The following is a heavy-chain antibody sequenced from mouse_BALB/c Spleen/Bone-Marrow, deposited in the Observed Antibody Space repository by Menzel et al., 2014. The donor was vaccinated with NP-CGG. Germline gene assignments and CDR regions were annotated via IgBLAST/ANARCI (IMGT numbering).Heavy chain of an antibody. J-gene: IGHJ1*01. V-gene: IGHV1-7*01. CDR1: GYTLXDYW. D-gene: IGHD1-1*01. CDR3: ARRYGSLWYFDV. CDR2: INPSSGYT. Sequence: VKLQESGAELAKPGASVKMSCKASGYTLXDYWMHWVKQRPGQGLEWIGYINPSSGYTEYNQKFKDKATLTADKSSSTAYMQLNILTSEDSAVYYCARRYGSLWYFDVWGAGTTVTVSS.